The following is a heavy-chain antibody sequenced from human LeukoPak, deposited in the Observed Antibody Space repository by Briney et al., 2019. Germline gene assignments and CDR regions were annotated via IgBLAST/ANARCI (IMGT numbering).Heavy chain of an antibody. CDR1: GFTFSSYA. J-gene: IGHJ4*02. CDR3: AKDLDPLDIVATTFDY. V-gene: IGHV3-23*01. Sequence: GGSLRLSCAASGFTFSSYAMSWVRQAPGKGLEWVSAISGSGGSTYYADSVKGRFTTSRDNSKNTLYLQMNSLRAEDTAVYYCAKDLDPLDIVATTFDYWGQGTLVTVSS. CDR2: ISGSGGST. D-gene: IGHD5-12*01.